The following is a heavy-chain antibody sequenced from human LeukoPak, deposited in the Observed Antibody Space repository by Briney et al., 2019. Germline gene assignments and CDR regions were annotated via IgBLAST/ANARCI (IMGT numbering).Heavy chain of an antibody. Sequence: PGGSLRLSCAASGFTFSSYAMSWVRQAPGKGLEWVSAISGSGGSTYYADSVKGRFTISRDNSKNTLYLQMNSLRAEDTAVYYCAKAMYYYGSGSYYHYFDYWGQGTLVTVSS. CDR2: ISGSGGST. J-gene: IGHJ4*02. CDR3: AKAMYYYGSGSYYHYFDY. V-gene: IGHV3-23*01. D-gene: IGHD3-10*01. CDR1: GFTFSSYA.